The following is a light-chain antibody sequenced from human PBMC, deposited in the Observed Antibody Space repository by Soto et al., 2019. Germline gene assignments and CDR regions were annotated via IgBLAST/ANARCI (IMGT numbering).Light chain of an antibody. V-gene: IGLV2-14*01. CDR3: SSYTSASTHWV. CDR2: DVT. Sequence: QSVLTQPASLSGSPGQSITISCTGTSSDVGGYNYVSWYQQYPGKAPKLMIYDVTDRPSGVSNRFSGSKSGNTASLTISGLQPEDEADYYCSSYTSASTHWVFGGGTKVTVL. J-gene: IGLJ3*02. CDR1: SSDVGGYNY.